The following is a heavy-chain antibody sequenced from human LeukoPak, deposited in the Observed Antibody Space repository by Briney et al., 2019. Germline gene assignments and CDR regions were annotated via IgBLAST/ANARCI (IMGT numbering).Heavy chain of an antibody. CDR2: ISYDGSNR. Sequence: GGSLRLSCAASGFTFSSYGMHWVRQAPGKGLEWVAVISYDGSNRYCADSVKGRFTISRDNSKNTLYLQMNSLRAEDTAVYYCAKEQELELCLTGYGMDVWGQGTTVTVSS. CDR1: GFTFSSYG. J-gene: IGHJ6*02. V-gene: IGHV3-30*18. D-gene: IGHD1-7*01. CDR3: AKEQELELCLTGYGMDV.